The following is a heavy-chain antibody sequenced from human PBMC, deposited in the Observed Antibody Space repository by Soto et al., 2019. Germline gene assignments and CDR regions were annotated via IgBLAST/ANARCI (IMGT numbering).Heavy chain of an antibody. V-gene: IGHV1-46*03. CDR1: GYTFTSYY. CDR2: INPSGGST. Sequence: ASVKVSCKASGYTFTSYYMHCVRHAPGQGLEWMGIINPSGGSTSYAQKFQGRVTMTRDTSTSTVYMELSSLGSEDTAVYYCARDRLTIFGVVRVSDAFDIWGQGTMVTVSS. D-gene: IGHD3-3*01. J-gene: IGHJ3*02. CDR3: ARDRLTIFGVVRVSDAFDI.